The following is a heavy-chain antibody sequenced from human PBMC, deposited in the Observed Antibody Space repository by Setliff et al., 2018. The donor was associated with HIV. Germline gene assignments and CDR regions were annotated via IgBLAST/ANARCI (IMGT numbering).Heavy chain of an antibody. Sequence: LSLTCTVSGGSISNYYWSWIRQPPGKGLEWIGCGYYSGITHYDPSLKSRVSISVDASKNQFSLRLNSVTVADTAVYFCARSSRGSLRDLDYWGPGTLVIVSS. V-gene: IGHV4-59*08. D-gene: IGHD2-21*02. J-gene: IGHJ4*02. CDR2: GYYSGIT. CDR1: GGSISNYY. CDR3: ARSSRGSLRDLDY.